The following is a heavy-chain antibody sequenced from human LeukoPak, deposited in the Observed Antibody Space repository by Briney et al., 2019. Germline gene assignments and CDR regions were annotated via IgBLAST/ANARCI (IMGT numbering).Heavy chain of an antibody. Sequence: GGSLRLSCAGSGFTFIDYNMNWVRQAPGRGLEWVSFSSPSDSTIYYADSVKGRFTISRDDARKSVFLQMNSLRAEDTAVYYCVRAREMDVSGKGTTVTVSS. D-gene: IGHD1-26*01. CDR1: GFTFIDYN. CDR3: VRAREMDV. J-gene: IGHJ6*04. CDR2: SSPSDSTI. V-gene: IGHV3-48*04.